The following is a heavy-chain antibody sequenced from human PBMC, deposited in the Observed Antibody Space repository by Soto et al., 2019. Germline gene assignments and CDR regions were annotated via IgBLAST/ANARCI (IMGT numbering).Heavy chain of an antibody. J-gene: IGHJ5*02. CDR2: IYYSGST. V-gene: IGHV4-31*01. CDR1: GGSISSGGYY. D-gene: IGHD3-10*01. CDR3: ARQGLGELFSSWFDP. Sequence: QVQLQESGPGLVKPSQTLSLTCTVSGGSISSGGYYWSWIRQHPGKGLEWIGCIYYSGSTYYNPSLKSLVTISVDTSENQFSLKLSSVTAADTAVYYCARQGLGELFSSWFDPWGQGTLVTVSS.